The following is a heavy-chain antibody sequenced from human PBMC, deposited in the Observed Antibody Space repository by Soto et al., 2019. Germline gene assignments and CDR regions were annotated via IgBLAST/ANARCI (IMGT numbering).Heavy chain of an antibody. CDR2: MNPNSGNT. D-gene: IGHD6-6*01. Sequence: GASVKVSCKASGYTFTGYYMHWVRQATGQGLEWMGWMNPNSGNTGYAQKFQGRVTMTRNTSISTAYMELSSLRSEDTAVYYCARRVSSYAFDIWGQGTMVTVSS. CDR3: ARRVSSYAFDI. J-gene: IGHJ3*02. V-gene: IGHV1-8*02. CDR1: GYTFTGYY.